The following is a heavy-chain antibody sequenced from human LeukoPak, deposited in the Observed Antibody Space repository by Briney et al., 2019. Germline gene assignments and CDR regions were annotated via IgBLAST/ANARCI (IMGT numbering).Heavy chain of an antibody. J-gene: IGHJ6*02. CDR2: ISAYNGNT. CDR1: GYTFTSYG. D-gene: IGHD2-15*01. V-gene: IGHV1-18*01. Sequence: ASVKVSCKASGYTFTSYGISWVRQAPGQGLEWMGWISAYNGNTNYAQKLQGRVTMTTDTSTSTAYMELSSLRSEDTAVYYCARFAVVAANSYGMDVWGQGTTVTVSS. CDR3: ARFAVVAANSYGMDV.